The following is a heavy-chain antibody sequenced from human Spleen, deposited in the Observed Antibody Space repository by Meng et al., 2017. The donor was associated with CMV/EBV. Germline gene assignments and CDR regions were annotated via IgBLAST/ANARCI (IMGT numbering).Heavy chain of an antibody. D-gene: IGHD7-27*01. V-gene: IGHV3-66*02. Sequence: GGSLRLSCAASGFTVSSNYMSWVRQAPGKGLEWVSVIYSGGSTYYADSVKGRFTISRDNSKNTLYLQMNSLRAEDTAVYYCASPRVTGYYGMDVWGQGTTVTVSS. J-gene: IGHJ6*02. CDR1: GFTVSSNY. CDR3: ASPRVTGYYGMDV. CDR2: IYSGGST.